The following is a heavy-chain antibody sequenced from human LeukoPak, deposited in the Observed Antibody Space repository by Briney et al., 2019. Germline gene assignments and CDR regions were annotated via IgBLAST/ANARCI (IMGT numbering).Heavy chain of an antibody. J-gene: IGHJ4*02. CDR1: DDDIRMYNW. V-gene: IGHV4/OR15-8*02. Sequence: SETLSLTCGVSDDDIRMYNWWSWVRPSPGNGLEWIGEMSRAGYSNFNPSLKSRDTISIDTSGSAVSLTLRSVTAADTAVYFCATRNADSFYFDYWGRGTLVTVSS. CDR2: MSRAGYS. D-gene: IGHD4-17*01. CDR3: ATRNADSFYFDY.